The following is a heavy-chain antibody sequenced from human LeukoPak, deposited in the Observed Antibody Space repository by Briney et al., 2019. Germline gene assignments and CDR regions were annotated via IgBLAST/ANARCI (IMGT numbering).Heavy chain of an antibody. CDR2: ISYDGSNK. CDR3: AKGYLGYCSSTSCYDAFDI. CDR1: GFTFSSYG. Sequence: GGSLRLSCAASGFTFSSYGMHWVRQAPGKGLEWVAVISYDGSNKYYADSVKGRFTISRDNSKNTLYLQMNSLRAEDTAVYYCAKGYLGYCSSTSCYDAFDIWGQGTMVTVSS. V-gene: IGHV3-30*18. D-gene: IGHD2-2*01. J-gene: IGHJ3*02.